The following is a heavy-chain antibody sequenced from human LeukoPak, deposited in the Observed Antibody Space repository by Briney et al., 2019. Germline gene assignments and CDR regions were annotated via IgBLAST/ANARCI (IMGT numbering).Heavy chain of an antibody. CDR2: ISDIGGSA. J-gene: IGHJ4*02. V-gene: IGHV3-23*01. D-gene: IGHD6-19*01. CDR3: AKNYGTSGWYPFDY. Sequence: GGSLRLSCAASGFTFSSYAMSWVRQAPGKGLEWVSGISDIGGSANYADSVKGRFTISRDNSMNTLYLQMNSLRADDTAVYYCAKNYGTSGWYPFDYWGQGTLVTVSS. CDR1: GFTFSSYA.